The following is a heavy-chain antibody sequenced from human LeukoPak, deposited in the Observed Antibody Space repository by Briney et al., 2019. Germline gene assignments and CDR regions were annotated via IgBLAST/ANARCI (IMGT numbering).Heavy chain of an antibody. V-gene: IGHV3-23*01. CDR2: ISGSGGST. J-gene: IGHJ4*02. CDR3: AKDSALGMGATLTRTRD. Sequence: PGGSLRLSCAASGFTFSSYGMSWVRQAPGKGLEWVSAISGSGGSTYYADSVKGRFTISRDNSKDTLYLQMNSLRAEDTAVYYCAKDSALGMGATLTRTRDWGQGTLVTVSS. D-gene: IGHD1-26*01. CDR1: GFTFSSYG.